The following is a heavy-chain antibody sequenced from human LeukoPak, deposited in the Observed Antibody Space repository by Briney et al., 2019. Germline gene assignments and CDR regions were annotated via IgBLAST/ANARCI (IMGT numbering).Heavy chain of an antibody. CDR2: IKQDGSER. CDR3: AGSGWQVYLDY. Sequence: TGGSLRLSCAASGFTFTTFWMSWVRQAPGKGLEWVANIKQDGSERYYVDSVKGRFIISRDNAKNSLYLQMNSLRAEDTGVYYCAGSGWQVYLDYWGQGALVTVSS. D-gene: IGHD6-19*01. V-gene: IGHV3-7*01. CDR1: GFTFTTFW. J-gene: IGHJ4*02.